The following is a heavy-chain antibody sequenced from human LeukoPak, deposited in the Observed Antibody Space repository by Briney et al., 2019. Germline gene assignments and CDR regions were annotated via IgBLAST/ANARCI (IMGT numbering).Heavy chain of an antibody. V-gene: IGHV5-51*01. CDR3: ARRYCSGGSCNFDY. CDR2: IYPSDSNT. Sequence: GESLKISCKGSGYSFTNYWIGWVRQMPGKGLEWMGSIYPSDSNTRYSPSIRGQVTISADKPISTAYLQWSSLKASDTAIFYCARRYCSGGSCNFDYWGQGTLVTVSS. J-gene: IGHJ4*02. D-gene: IGHD2-15*01. CDR1: GYSFTNYW.